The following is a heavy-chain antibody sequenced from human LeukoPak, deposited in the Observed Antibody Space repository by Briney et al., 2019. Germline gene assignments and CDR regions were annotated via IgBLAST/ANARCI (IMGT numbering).Heavy chain of an antibody. D-gene: IGHD3-22*01. CDR1: GVSFTSSA. Sequence: VASVKVSCKASGVSFTSSAFSWVRQAPGQGLEWMGWISAYNGNTNYAQKLQGRVTMTTDTSTSTAYMELRSLRSDDTAVYYCARDIYHDSIFSLDYWGQGTLVTVSS. CDR2: ISAYNGNT. J-gene: IGHJ4*02. CDR3: ARDIYHDSIFSLDY. V-gene: IGHV1-18*01.